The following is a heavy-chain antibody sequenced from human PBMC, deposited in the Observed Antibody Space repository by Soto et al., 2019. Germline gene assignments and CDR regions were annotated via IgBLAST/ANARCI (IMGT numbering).Heavy chain of an antibody. CDR1: GYTFTSYW. Sequence: GESLKISCKGSGYTFTSYWIAWVRQMPGKGLEWMGLIYPGDSDTRYSPSFQGQVTISADKFISTAYLQWSSLKASDTAMYYCARDPIYDSSGTDAFDIWGQGTMVTVSS. CDR3: ARDPIYDSSGTDAFDI. J-gene: IGHJ3*02. CDR2: IYPGDSDT. D-gene: IGHD3-22*01. V-gene: IGHV5-51*01.